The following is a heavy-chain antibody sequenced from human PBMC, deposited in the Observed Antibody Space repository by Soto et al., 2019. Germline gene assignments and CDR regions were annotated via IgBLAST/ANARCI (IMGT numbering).Heavy chain of an antibody. Sequence: EVQLVESGGGLVKPGGSLRLSCAASGFTFSSYSMNWVRQAPGKGLEWVSSISSSSSYIYYADSVKGRFTISRDNAKNSLYLQMNSLRAEDTAVYYCGRDFILDRRVACGMDVWGQGTTVTVSS. J-gene: IGHJ6*02. V-gene: IGHV3-21*01. CDR2: ISSSSSYI. CDR3: GRDFILDRRVACGMDV. CDR1: GFTFSSYS. D-gene: IGHD1-1*01.